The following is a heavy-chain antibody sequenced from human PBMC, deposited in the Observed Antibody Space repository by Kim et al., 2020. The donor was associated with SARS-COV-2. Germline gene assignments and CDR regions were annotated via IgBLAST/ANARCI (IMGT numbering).Heavy chain of an antibody. J-gene: IGHJ3*02. Sequence: GRQNTATSVKRRCTMSRDNSKTTLFLQMNSLRAEDTAVYYCAKDLYATNIWGQGTMVTVSS. V-gene: IGHV3-23*01. D-gene: IGHD1-26*01. CDR3: AKDLYATNI. CDR2: GRQ.